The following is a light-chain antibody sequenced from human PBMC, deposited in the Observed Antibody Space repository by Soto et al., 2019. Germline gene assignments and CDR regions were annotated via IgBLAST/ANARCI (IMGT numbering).Light chain of an antibody. Sequence: EIVLTQSPATLSLSPGERATLSCRASQSVSTHLLWYQQKPGQAPRLLIFDAFRRATGIPARFSGSGYGTDFTLTINSLEAEDFAVYYCHQRSNWMYTFGQGTKLEMK. J-gene: IGKJ2*01. V-gene: IGKV3-11*01. CDR3: HQRSNWMYT. CDR1: QSVSTH. CDR2: DAF.